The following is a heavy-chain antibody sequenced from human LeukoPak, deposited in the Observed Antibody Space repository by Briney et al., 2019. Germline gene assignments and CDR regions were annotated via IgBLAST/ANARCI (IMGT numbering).Heavy chain of an antibody. CDR2: INHSGCT. Sequence: SETLSLTCAVYGGSFSGYYWSWIRQPPGKGLEWIGEINHSGCTKYNPSLQSRVTISVGTSKNQFSLKLIPVTDGATAVDYCAGGPRRYYYNYIDVWGKGTTVTVSS. CDR1: GGSFSGYY. V-gene: IGHV4-34*01. CDR3: AGGPRRYYYNYIDV. J-gene: IGHJ6*03.